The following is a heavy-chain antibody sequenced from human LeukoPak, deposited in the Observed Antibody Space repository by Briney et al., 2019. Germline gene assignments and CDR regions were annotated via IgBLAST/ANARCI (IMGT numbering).Heavy chain of an antibody. D-gene: IGHD3-22*01. Sequence: GGSLRLSCAASGFTFSSYSMNWVRQAPGKGLEWVSYISSSSSTIYYADSVKGRFTISRDNAKNSLYPQMNSLRAEDTAVYYCAKDRFASSGYYYDAFDIWGQGTMVTVSS. V-gene: IGHV3-48*01. CDR1: GFTFSSYS. J-gene: IGHJ3*02. CDR3: AKDRFASSGYYYDAFDI. CDR2: ISSSSSTI.